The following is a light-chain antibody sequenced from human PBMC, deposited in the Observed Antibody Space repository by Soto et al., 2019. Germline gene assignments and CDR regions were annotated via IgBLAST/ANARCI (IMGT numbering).Light chain of an antibody. CDR1: QSLLHSNGYNF. CDR3: LQALQTPPYT. V-gene: IGKV2-28*01. CDR2: LGS. J-gene: IGKJ2*01. Sequence: DIVMTQSPLSLPVSTGEPASISCRSSQSLLHSNGYNFLDWYLQKPGQSPQLLIHLGSNRASGVPDRFSGSGSGTDFTLKISRVVAEDVGVYYCLQALQTPPYTFGHGTKLEIK.